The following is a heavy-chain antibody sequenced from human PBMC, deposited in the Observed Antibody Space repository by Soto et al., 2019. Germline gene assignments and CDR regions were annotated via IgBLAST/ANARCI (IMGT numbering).Heavy chain of an antibody. CDR3: ARASRPYCGGDCHPDN. Sequence: PSETLSLTCTVSGGSISGFYWSWIRQPPGKGLEWIGYMYYNGNTNYNPSLRGRLTISVDRSKNQFSLNLRSVTAADTAMYYCARASRPYCGGDCHPDNWGQGTLVTVSS. J-gene: IGHJ4*02. V-gene: IGHV4-59*01. CDR2: MYYNGNT. D-gene: IGHD2-21*02. CDR1: GGSISGFY.